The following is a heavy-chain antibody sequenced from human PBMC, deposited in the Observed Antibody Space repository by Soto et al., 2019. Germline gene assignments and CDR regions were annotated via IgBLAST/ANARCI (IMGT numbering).Heavy chain of an antibody. V-gene: IGHV3-11*03. CDR1: GFTLSDQY. Sequence: GGSLRLSCAASGFTLSDQYMSWIRQAPGKGLEWVSFSSNSGTFTKYADSVKGRFTISRDNAKNSLYLQINSLRGEDTAIYFCARSGDNYNVLDYWGPGTPVTVSS. CDR2: SSNSGTFT. J-gene: IGHJ4*02. CDR3: ARSGDNYNVLDY. D-gene: IGHD3-10*02.